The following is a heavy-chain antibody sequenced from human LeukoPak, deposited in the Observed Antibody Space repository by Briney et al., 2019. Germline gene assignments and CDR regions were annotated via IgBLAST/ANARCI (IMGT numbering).Heavy chain of an antibody. D-gene: IGHD6-13*01. CDR2: IYTSGST. J-gene: IGHJ6*03. CDR1: GGSISSYY. V-gene: IGHV4-4*07. CDR3: ARVSQQLVPYYYYYYYMDV. Sequence: PSETLSLTCTVSGGSISSYYWSWIRQPAGKGLEWIGRIYTSGSTNYNPSLKSRVTMSVDTSKNRFSLKLSSVTAADTAVYYCARVSQQLVPYYYYYYYMDVWGKGTTVTVSS.